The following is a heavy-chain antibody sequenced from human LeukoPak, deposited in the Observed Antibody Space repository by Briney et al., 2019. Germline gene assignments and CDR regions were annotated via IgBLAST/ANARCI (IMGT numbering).Heavy chain of an antibody. D-gene: IGHD6-19*01. CDR2: ISWNIGSI. V-gene: IGHV3-9*01. CDR1: GFTFDEHA. Sequence: GGSLRLSCVPSGFTFDEHAMYWVRQRPGKGLECVAGISWNIGSIGYADSVKGRFTLARDNAMISLFLQMNSPRPEDTALYYCARDSALRQWLPNWYFDLWGRGTLVTVSS. J-gene: IGHJ2*01. CDR3: ARDSALRQWLPNWYFDL.